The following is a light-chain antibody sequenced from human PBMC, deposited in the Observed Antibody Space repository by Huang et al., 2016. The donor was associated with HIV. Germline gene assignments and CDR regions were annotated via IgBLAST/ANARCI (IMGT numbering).Light chain of an antibody. Sequence: EIVMTQSPATLSGSPGQRVTLSCWANRSVSTNLAWYQQRHGQAPRVLIYGSSTRAPGIPARVSGSGSGTDFSLTISSLQSEDFALYYCHQYNNWLLSFGGGTRV. CDR2: GSS. CDR3: HQYNNWLLS. J-gene: IGKJ4*01. V-gene: IGKV3-15*01. CDR1: RSVSTN.